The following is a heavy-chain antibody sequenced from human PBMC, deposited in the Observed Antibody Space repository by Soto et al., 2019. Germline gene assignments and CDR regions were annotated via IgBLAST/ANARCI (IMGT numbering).Heavy chain of an antibody. V-gene: IGHV1-3*01. CDR3: ARAGDCYQWVYYYYNGMDV. CDR1: GYTFTSYA. CDR2: INAGNGNT. J-gene: IGHJ6*02. Sequence: QVQLVQSGAEVKKPGASVKVSCKASGYTFTSYAMHWVRQAPGQRLEWMGWINAGNGNTKYSQKFQGRVTITRATSASTAYMELSSLRSEGTAVHYCARAGDCYQWVYYYYNGMDVWGQAPTVTVS. D-gene: IGHD2-21*01.